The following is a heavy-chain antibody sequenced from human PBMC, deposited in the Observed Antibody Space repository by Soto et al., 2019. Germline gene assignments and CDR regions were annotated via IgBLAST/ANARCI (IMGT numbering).Heavy chain of an antibody. J-gene: IGHJ4*02. Sequence: EVQLVESGGGLVKPGGSLRLSCAGSGFILSNYTMNWVRQAPGKGLEWVSSISGSSTYIYYADSVKGRFTISRDNSRNTLFLQLNSLRDEDTAVYYCAKEYGSTWIDHWGQGTLVTVSS. D-gene: IGHD6-13*01. V-gene: IGHV3-21*01. CDR2: ISGSSTYI. CDR3: AKEYGSTWIDH. CDR1: GFILSNYT.